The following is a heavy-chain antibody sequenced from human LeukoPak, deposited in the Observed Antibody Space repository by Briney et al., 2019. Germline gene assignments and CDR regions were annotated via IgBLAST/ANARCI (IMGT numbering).Heavy chain of an antibody. CDR1: GFTFSSYG. CDR2: IWYDGSNK. Sequence: PGRSLRLSCAASGFTFSSYGMHWVRQAPGKGLEWVAVIWYDGSNKYYADSVKGRFTISRDNSKNTLYLQMNSLRAEDTAVYYCARERSLTMVRYAFDIWGQGTMDTVSS. J-gene: IGHJ3*02. V-gene: IGHV3-33*01. CDR3: ARERSLTMVRYAFDI. D-gene: IGHD3-10*01.